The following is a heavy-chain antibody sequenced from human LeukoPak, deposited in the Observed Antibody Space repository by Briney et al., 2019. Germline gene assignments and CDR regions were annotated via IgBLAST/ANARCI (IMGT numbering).Heavy chain of an antibody. CDR3: ARGGIVVVPAAEGFDY. V-gene: IGHV3-48*03. CDR2: ISSSGSTI. D-gene: IGHD2-2*01. CDR1: GFTFSSYE. Sequence: GGSLRLSCAASGFTFSSYEMNWVRQAPGKGLEWVSYISSSGSTIYYADSVKGRFTISRDDAKNSLYLQMNSLRAEDTAVYYCARGGIVVVPAAEGFDYWGQGTLVTVSS. J-gene: IGHJ4*02.